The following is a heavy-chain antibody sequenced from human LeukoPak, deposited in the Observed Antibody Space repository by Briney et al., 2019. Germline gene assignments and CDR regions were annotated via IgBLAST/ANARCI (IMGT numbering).Heavy chain of an antibody. CDR2: ISSSGSTI. CDR1: GFTFSSYE. J-gene: IGHJ4*02. V-gene: IGHV3-48*03. CDR3: ARDSGSYSD. D-gene: IGHD1-26*01. Sequence: GGSLRLSCTASGFTFSSYEMNWVRQAPGKGLEWVSFISSSGSTIHYADFVKGRFTISRDNAKNSVYLQMNSLRAEDTAVYYCARDSGSYSDWGQGTLVTVSS.